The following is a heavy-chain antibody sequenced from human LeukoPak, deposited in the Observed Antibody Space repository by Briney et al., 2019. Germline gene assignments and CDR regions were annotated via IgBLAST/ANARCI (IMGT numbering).Heavy chain of an antibody. CDR3: ASKSLYGDYALDY. V-gene: IGHV4-30-4*01. J-gene: IGHJ4*02. Sequence: SETLSLTCTVSGGSISSGDYYWSWIRQPPGKGLEWIGYIYYSGSTYYNPSLKSRVTISVDTSKNQFSLKLSSVTAADTAVYYCASKSLYGDYALDYWGQGTLVTVSS. CDR2: IYYSGST. D-gene: IGHD4-17*01. CDR1: GGSISSGDYY.